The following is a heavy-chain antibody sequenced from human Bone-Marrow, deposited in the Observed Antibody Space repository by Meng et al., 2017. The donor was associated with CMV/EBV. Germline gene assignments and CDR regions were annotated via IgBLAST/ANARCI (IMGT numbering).Heavy chain of an antibody. V-gene: IGHV5-51*01. CDR2: IYPGDSDT. Sequence: GESLKISCKGSGYSFTSYWIGWVRQMPGKGLEWMGIIYPGDSDTRYSPSFQGQVTISADKSISTAYLQWSSLKASDTAMYYCARGTYYDFWSGLSPSPFDYWGQGTLVTVYS. CDR1: GYSFTSYW. J-gene: IGHJ4*02. D-gene: IGHD3-3*01. CDR3: ARGTYYDFWSGLSPSPFDY.